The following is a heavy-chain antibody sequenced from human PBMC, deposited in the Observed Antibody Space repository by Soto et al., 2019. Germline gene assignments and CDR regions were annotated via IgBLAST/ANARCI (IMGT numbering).Heavy chain of an antibody. CDR2: IYYSGGT. V-gene: IGHV4-39*01. CDR3: ARQRTSVVTQAYFDV. J-gene: IGHJ4*02. CDR1: GDSISSRSYY. Sequence: SETLSLTCTVTGDSISSRSYYWGWIRQPPGKGLEWIGSIYYSGGTYNNPSLRSRVSMSIDTSKDQFSLKLKSVTAADTALYFCARQRTSVVTQAYFDVWGPGFLVTVSS. D-gene: IGHD2-21*02.